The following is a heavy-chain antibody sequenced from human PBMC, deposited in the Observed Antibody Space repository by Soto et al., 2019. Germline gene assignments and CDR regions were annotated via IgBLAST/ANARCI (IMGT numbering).Heavy chain of an antibody. CDR3: ARGERGVVVAVDHLNWFDP. Sequence: QVQLQQWGAGLLKPSETLSLTCAVYGGSFSGYYWSWIRQPPGKGLEWIGEINHSGSTNYNPSLKSQVTISVDTSKNQFSLKLSSVTAADTAVYYCARGERGVVVAVDHLNWFDPWGQGTLVTVSS. CDR1: GGSFSGYY. V-gene: IGHV4-34*01. D-gene: IGHD2-15*01. J-gene: IGHJ5*02. CDR2: INHSGST.